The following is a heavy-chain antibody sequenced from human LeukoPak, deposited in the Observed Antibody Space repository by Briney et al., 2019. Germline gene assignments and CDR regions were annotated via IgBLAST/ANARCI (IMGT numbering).Heavy chain of an antibody. CDR1: GYSISSGYH. J-gene: IGHJ4*02. CDR2: MSHGGST. CDR3: ARHNVYDSSGDGRYYFDQ. D-gene: IGHD3-22*01. Sequence: SETLSLTCAVSGYSISSGYHGAWIRQPPGKGLEWFVSMSHGGSTYYNPSLKSRITFSVDTSKNQFSVKLRSVDAADTAVYYCARHNVYDSSGDGRYYFDQWGQGTLVTVSP. V-gene: IGHV4-38-2*01.